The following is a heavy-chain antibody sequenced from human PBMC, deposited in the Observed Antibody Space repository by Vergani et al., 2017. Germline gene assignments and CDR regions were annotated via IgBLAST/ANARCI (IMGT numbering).Heavy chain of an antibody. V-gene: IGHV4-59*01. CDR1: GRSISSYY. CDR2: IYYSGST. J-gene: IGHJ4*02. Sequence: QVQLQESGPGLVKPSETLSLTCTVSGRSISSYYWSWIRQPPGPGLDWIGYIYYSGSTNYNPSLKSRVTISVDTSKNQFSLKLSSVTAADTAVYYCAWDRLYGGFDYWGQGTLVTVSS. CDR3: AWDRLYGGFDY. D-gene: IGHD4-23*01.